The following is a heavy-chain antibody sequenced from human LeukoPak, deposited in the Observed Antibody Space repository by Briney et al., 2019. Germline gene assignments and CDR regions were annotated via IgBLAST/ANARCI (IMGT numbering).Heavy chain of an antibody. CDR3: AREGVYNRPFAS. V-gene: IGHV3-53*01. CDR1: GLIVSNNF. CDR2: IYRGGSR. Sequence: GGSLRLSCAASGLIVSNNFMSWVRQAPGKGLEWVSFIYRGGSRDYADSVKGRFTISRDNSKNTLYLQMDSLRVEDTAIYYCAREGVYNRPFASWGRGTLVTVSS. D-gene: IGHD1-1*01. J-gene: IGHJ4*02.